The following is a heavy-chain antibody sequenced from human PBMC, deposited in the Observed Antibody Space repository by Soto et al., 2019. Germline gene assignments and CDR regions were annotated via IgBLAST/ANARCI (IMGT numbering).Heavy chain of an antibody. J-gene: IGHJ3*02. D-gene: IGHD6-13*01. CDR2: IGGSGVST. CDR3: AKDIEGGSSWYSNAFDI. Sequence: PGGSLRLSCAASGFTFSNYGMGWVRQAPGKGLEWVSAIGGSGVSTYYADYVKGRFTISRDNAKNSLYLQMNSLRAEDTALYYCAKDIEGGSSWYSNAFDIWGQGTMVTVSS. CDR1: GFTFSNYG. V-gene: IGHV3-23*01.